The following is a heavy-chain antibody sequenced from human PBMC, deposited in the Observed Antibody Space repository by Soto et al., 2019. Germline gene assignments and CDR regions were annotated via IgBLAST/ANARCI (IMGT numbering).Heavy chain of an antibody. CDR2: VYHSGST. D-gene: IGHD2-15*01. CDR1: GGSISSTFW. V-gene: IGHV4-4*02. J-gene: IGHJ5*02. Sequence: SETLSLTYAVSGGSISSTFWWTWVRQPPGKGLEWIGEVYHSGSTKYNPSLKSRVTISVDKSKNQFSLELRAVTAADTAVYYCATLPPRIVVVKTEIPTWGQGTLVTVSS. CDR3: ATLPPRIVVVKTEIPT.